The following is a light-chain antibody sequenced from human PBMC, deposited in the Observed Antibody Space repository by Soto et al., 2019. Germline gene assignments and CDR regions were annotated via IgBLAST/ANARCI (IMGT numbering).Light chain of an antibody. CDR3: QQTYRIPT. Sequence: DIQMTQSPSSLSASIGDRVTITCRASQSISGYLNWYQQQPAKAPNLLIYAASSLQIGAPSRFSGSGSGTDFTLTISSLQPEDFATYYCQQTYRIPTFGQGTKLEIK. J-gene: IGKJ2*01. CDR2: AAS. V-gene: IGKV1-39*01. CDR1: QSISGY.